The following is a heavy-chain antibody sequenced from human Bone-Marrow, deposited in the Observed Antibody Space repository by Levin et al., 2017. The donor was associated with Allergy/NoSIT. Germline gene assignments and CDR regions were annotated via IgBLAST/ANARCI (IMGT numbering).Heavy chain of an antibody. J-gene: IGHJ4*02. CDR3: ARVMTGSGSYYTSHEINY. Sequence: AGESLKISCAASGFTFDDYVMTWVRQAPGKGLEWVCGINWNGDNTGYADSVRGRFTIFRDNTKNSLFLQMNSLRAEDTAFYYCARVMTGSGSYYTSHEINYWGQGTLVTVSS. V-gene: IGHV3-20*04. CDR2: INWNGDNT. CDR1: GFTFDDYV. D-gene: IGHD3-10*01.